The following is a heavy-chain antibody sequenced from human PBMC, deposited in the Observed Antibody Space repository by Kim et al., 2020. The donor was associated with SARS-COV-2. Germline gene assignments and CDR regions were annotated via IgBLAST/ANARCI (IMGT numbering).Heavy chain of an antibody. Sequence: SETLSLTCAVYGGSFSGYYWSWIRQPPGKGLEWIGEINHSGSTNYNPSLKSRVTISVDTSKNQFSLKLSSVTAADTAVYYCARAVQGSSSPIMDVWGQGTTVTVSS. J-gene: IGHJ6*02. V-gene: IGHV4-34*01. D-gene: IGHD6-13*01. CDR2: INHSGST. CDR3: ARAVQGSSSPIMDV. CDR1: GGSFSGYY.